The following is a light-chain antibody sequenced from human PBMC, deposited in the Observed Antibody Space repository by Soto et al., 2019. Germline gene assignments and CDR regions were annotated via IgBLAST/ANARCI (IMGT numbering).Light chain of an antibody. J-gene: IGKJ1*01. CDR3: QQYNGYWT. CDR1: QSISSW. V-gene: IGKV1-5*03. Sequence: DIQMTQSPSTLSASVGDRVTITCRASQSISSWLAWYQQKPGKAPKLLIYEASTLKSGVPSRFSGSRSGTEYTLTISSLQPDDFAIYYCQQYNGYWTFGQGTKVEIK. CDR2: EAS.